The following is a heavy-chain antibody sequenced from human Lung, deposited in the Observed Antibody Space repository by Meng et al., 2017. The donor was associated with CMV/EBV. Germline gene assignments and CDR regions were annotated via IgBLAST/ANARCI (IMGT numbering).Heavy chain of an antibody. D-gene: IGHD4-11*01. CDR1: GFTFSSYS. CDR2: ISSSSSYI. V-gene: IGHV3-21*01. J-gene: IGHJ4*02. Sequence: GESLKISCAASGFTFSSYSMNWVRQAPGKGLEWVSSISSSSSYIYYADSVKGRFTLSRDNAKNSLYLQMNSLRAEDTAVYYCARATGGDYGGQGTLVTVSS. CDR3: ARATGGDY.